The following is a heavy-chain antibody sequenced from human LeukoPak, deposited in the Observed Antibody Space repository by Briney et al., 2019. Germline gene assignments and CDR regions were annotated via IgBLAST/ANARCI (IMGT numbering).Heavy chain of an antibody. V-gene: IGHV4-34*01. CDR3: ARDDARGWWEY. CDR2: INHSGST. Sequence: SETLSLTCAVYGGSFSGYYWSWIRQPPGKGLEWIGEINHSGSTNYNPSLKSRVTISVDRSKNQFSLKLSSVTAADTAVYYCARDDARGWWEYWGQGTLVTVSS. CDR1: GGSFSGYY. D-gene: IGHD1-26*01. J-gene: IGHJ4*02.